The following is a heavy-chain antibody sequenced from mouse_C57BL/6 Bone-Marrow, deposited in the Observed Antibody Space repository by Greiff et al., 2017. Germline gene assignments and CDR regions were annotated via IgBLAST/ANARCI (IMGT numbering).Heavy chain of an antibody. D-gene: IGHD2-4*01. J-gene: IGHJ2*01. CDR2: IDPSDSYT. Sequence: VQLQQSGAELVRPGTSVKLSCKASGYTFTSYWMHWVKQRPGQGLEWIGVIDPSDSYTNYNQKFKGKATLTVDTSSITAYMQLSSLTSEDSAVYHCARNYDDAFDYWGQGTTLTVSS. V-gene: IGHV1-59*01. CDR1: GYTFTSYW. CDR3: ARNYDDAFDY.